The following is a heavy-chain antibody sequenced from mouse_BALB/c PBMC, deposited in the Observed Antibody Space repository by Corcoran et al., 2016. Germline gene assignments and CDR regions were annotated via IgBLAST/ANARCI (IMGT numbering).Heavy chain of an antibody. CDR3: ARDYGYAMDY. CDR1: GFNIKDTY. V-gene: IGHV14-3*02. CDR2: IDPANGNT. D-gene: IGHD2-4*01. J-gene: IGHJ4*01. Sequence: EVQLPQSGAELVKPGASVKLSCTASGFNIKDTYMHWVKQRPEQGLEWIGRIDPANGNTKYDPKFQGKATITADTSSNTAYLQLSSLTSEDTAVYYCARDYGYAMDYWGQGTSVTVSS.